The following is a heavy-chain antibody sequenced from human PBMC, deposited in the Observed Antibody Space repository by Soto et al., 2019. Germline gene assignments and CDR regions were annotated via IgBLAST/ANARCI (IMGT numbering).Heavy chain of an antibody. D-gene: IGHD3-10*01. Sequence: PGESLKISCKGSGYSFTSYWIGWVHQMPGKGLEWMGIIYPGDSDTRYSPSFQGQVTISADKSISTAYLQWSSLKASDTAMYYCARHSYYGSGSYYYYYYGMDVWGQGTTVTVSS. J-gene: IGHJ6*02. CDR1: GYSFTSYW. CDR2: IYPGDSDT. V-gene: IGHV5-51*07. CDR3: ARHSYYGSGSYYYYYYGMDV.